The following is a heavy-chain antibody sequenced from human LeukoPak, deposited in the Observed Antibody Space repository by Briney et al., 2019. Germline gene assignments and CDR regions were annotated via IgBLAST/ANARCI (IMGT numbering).Heavy chain of an antibody. V-gene: IGHV4-38-2*01. CDR2: IYHSGST. CDR1: GYSISSGYY. J-gene: IGHJ4*02. Sequence: SETLSLTCAVSGYSISSGYYWGWIRQPPGKGLEWIGSIYHSGSTYYNPSLKSRVTISVDTSKNQVSLKLSSVTAADTAVYYCARVARSENCGGDCYHGDYWGQGTLVTVSS. CDR3: ARVARSENCGGDCYHGDY. D-gene: IGHD2-21*02.